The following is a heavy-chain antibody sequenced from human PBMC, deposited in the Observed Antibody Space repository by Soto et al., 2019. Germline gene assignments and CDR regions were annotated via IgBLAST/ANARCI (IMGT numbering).Heavy chain of an antibody. D-gene: IGHD1-26*01. J-gene: IGHJ1*01. CDR1: GFTFSSYA. V-gene: IGHV3-23*01. CDR2: ISGSGGST. CDR3: AIAYSGSYLGYFQH. Sequence: EVQLLESGGGLVQPGGSLRLSCAASGFTFSSYAMSWVRQAPGKGLEWVSAISGSGGSTYYADSVKGRFTISRDNSKNTLYLQMNSRRAEDTAVYYCAIAYSGSYLGYFQHWGQGTLVTVSS.